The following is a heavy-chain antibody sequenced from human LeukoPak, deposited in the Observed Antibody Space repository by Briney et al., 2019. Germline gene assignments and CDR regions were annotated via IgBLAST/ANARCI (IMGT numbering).Heavy chain of an antibody. V-gene: IGHV3-7*01. D-gene: IGHD2-2*01. J-gene: IGHJ3*01. CDR3: ARERNVAVVTAFDV. CDR2: TKQDGSEK. CDR1: GFTFNSYW. Sequence: GGSLRLSCAGSGFTFNSYWMSWVRQAPGKGLEWVANTKQDGSEKYYLDSVKGRFSISRDNAKNSLYLQMNTLRPEDTAVYYCARERNVAVVTAFDVWGQGTMVTVSS.